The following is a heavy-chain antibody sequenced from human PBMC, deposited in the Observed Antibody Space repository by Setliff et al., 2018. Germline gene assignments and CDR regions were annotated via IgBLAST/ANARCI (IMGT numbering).Heavy chain of an antibody. J-gene: IGHJ6*02. D-gene: IGHD5-12*01. Sequence: ASVKVSCKASGYTFTSYDINWVRQATGQGLERMGWMNPNSGGTTKNAQSFQGRVTLTRDTSTRTVYLDLSDLKSEDTAVYYCARDRGESGYDSYYGMDVWGQGTTVTVSS. V-gene: IGHV1-8*02. CDR1: GYTFTSYD. CDR2: MNPNSGGTT. CDR3: ARDRGESGYDSYYGMDV.